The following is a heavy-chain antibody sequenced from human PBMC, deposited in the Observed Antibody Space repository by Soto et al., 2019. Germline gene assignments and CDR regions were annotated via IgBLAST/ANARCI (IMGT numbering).Heavy chain of an antibody. Sequence: VGSLRLSCAASGFTFSDYYMSWIRQAPGKGLEWVSYISGRSSATYYADSVKGRFTISRDNAKISVSLEMNSLRPEDTAVYYCARDPGRWETDYWGQGILVTVSS. CDR2: ISGRSSAT. CDR1: GFTFSDYY. D-gene: IGHD1-26*01. CDR3: ARDPGRWETDY. J-gene: IGHJ4*02. V-gene: IGHV3-11*01.